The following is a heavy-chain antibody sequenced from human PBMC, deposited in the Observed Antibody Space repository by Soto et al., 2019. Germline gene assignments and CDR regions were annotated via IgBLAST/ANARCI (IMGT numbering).Heavy chain of an antibody. CDR2: IRSKANSYAT. V-gene: IGHV3-73*02. CDR3: TRPLWGGYDFGYDY. Sequence: EVQLVESGGGLVQPGGSLKLSCAASGFTFSGSAMHWVRQASGKGLEWVGRIRSKANSYATAYAASVKGRFTISRDDSKNTAYLQMNSLKTEDTAVYDCTRPLWGGYDFGYDYWGQGTLVTVSS. CDR1: GFTFSGSA. D-gene: IGHD5-12*01. J-gene: IGHJ4*02.